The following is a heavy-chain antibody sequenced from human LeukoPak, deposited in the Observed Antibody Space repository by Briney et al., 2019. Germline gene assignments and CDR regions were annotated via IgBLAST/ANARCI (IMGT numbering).Heavy chain of an antibody. Sequence: GGSLRLSCAASGFTFSSYSMNWVRQAPGKGLEWVSSISRSSIYRYYADSVRGRFTISRDNAKNSLYLQMNSLRAEDTAVYYCASSRYDSSGYYGIIAYWGQGTLVTVSS. CDR1: GFTFSSYS. CDR2: ISRSSIYR. D-gene: IGHD3-22*01. V-gene: IGHV3-21*01. J-gene: IGHJ4*02. CDR3: ASSRYDSSGYYGIIAY.